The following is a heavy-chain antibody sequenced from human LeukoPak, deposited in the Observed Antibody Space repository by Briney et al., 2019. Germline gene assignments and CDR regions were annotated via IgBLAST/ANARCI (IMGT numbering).Heavy chain of an antibody. Sequence: PGGSLRLSCAASGFTFSSYWMSWVRQAPGKGLEWVANIKQDGSEKYYVDSVKGRFTISRGNAKNSLYLQMNSLRAEDTAVYYCAGARDYVYAFDIWGQGTMVTVSS. CDR3: AGARDYVYAFDI. CDR2: IKQDGSEK. J-gene: IGHJ3*02. D-gene: IGHD4-17*01. CDR1: GFTFSSYW. V-gene: IGHV3-7*05.